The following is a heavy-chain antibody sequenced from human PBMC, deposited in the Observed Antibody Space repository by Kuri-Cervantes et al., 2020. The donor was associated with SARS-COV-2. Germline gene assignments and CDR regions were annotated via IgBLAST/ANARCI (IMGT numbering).Heavy chain of an antibody. CDR1: GGSLNRFY. V-gene: IGHV4-59*01. CDR3: ARDNVDTAMGIDY. J-gene: IGHJ4*02. D-gene: IGHD5-18*01. CDR2: IYYSGSA. Sequence: ESLKISCTVSGGSLNRFYWSWIRQPPGKGLEWIGHIYYSGSANYNPSLKSRVTISVDTSKNQFSLKLSSVTAADTAVYYCARDNVDTAMGIDYWGQGTLVTVSS.